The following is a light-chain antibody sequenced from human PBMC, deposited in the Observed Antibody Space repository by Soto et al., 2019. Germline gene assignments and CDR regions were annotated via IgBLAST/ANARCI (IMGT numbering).Light chain of an antibody. CDR2: EAS. Sequence: DIRMTQSPSSLSASVGDRVTITCRAGQSSDTHLNWYQHHPGKAPIALIYEASNLQSGVPSRFSGSGSGTDFTLTISGIQPDDSATYYCHQTYSPPDTFGQGTKVDIK. J-gene: IGKJ1*01. CDR3: HQTYSPPDT. V-gene: IGKV1-39*01. CDR1: QSSDTH.